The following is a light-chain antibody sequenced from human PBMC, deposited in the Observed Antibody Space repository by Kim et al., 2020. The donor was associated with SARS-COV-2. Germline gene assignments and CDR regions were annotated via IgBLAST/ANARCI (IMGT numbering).Light chain of an antibody. CDR1: NLGEKF. V-gene: IGLV3-1*01. Sequence: SYELTQPPSLSVSPGQTASITCSGDNLGEKFVCWYQQKAGQSPAQVIYQDDKRPSGISERFSGSNSGNTATLTISGAQPMDEADYYCQAWDSNSVVFGGG. CDR2: QDD. J-gene: IGLJ2*01. CDR3: QAWDSNSVV.